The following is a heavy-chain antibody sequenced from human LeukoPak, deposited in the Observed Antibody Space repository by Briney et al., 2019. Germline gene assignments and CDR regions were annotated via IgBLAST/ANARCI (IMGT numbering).Heavy chain of an antibody. V-gene: IGHV3-21*01. CDR2: ISSSSSYI. D-gene: IGHD3-10*01. Sequence: GGSLRLSCAASGFTFSSYSMNWVRQAPGKGLEWVSSISSSSSYIYYADSVKGRFTISRDNAKNSLYLQMNSLRAEDTAVYYCARDRSVRGVRWFDPWGQGTLVTVPS. J-gene: IGHJ5*02. CDR3: ARDRSVRGVRWFDP. CDR1: GFTFSSYS.